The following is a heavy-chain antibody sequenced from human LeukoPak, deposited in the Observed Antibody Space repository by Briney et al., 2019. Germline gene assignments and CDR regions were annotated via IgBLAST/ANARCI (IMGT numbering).Heavy chain of an antibody. V-gene: IGHV3-23*01. CDR1: GCTFSSYA. Sequence: GGSLRLTCGASGCTFSSYAMSWVRQAPGRGPEWVSGISGSGGSTYYADSVKGRFTISRDNSKNTLYLQMNSLRAEDTAVYYCASFRSSIAAHDYWGQGTLVTVSS. D-gene: IGHD6-6*01. CDR3: ASFRSSIAAHDY. J-gene: IGHJ4*02. CDR2: ISGSGGST.